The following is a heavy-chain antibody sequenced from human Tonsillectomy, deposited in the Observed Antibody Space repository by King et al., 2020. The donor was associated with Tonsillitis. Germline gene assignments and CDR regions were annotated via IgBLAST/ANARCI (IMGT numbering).Heavy chain of an antibody. Sequence: VQLVESGGGLVQPGGSLRLSCAASGFTFSSSAMAWVRQAPGKGLEWVSGISGSGVSTYYADSVKGRFTISRDNSKNTLYLQMNILGAEDTALYYCAKVVSTAMVYYFDYWGQGTLVTVSS. CDR3: AKVVSTAMVYYFDY. V-gene: IGHV3-23*04. CDR2: ISGSGVST. CDR1: GFTFSSSA. D-gene: IGHD5-18*01. J-gene: IGHJ4*02.